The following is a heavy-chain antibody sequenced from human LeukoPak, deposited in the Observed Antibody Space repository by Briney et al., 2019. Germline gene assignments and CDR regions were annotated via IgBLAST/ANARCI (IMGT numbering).Heavy chain of an antibody. CDR2: INPNSGGT. V-gene: IGHV1-2*02. CDR1: GYTFTGYY. J-gene: IGHJ6*03. CDR3: ARDKTQSPLDYYYMDV. Sequence: ASAKVSCKASGYTFTGYYMHWVRQAPGQGLEWMGWINPNSGGTNYAQKFQGRVTMTRDTSISTACMELRRLRSDDTAVYYCARDKTQSPLDYYYMDVWGKGTTVTVSS. D-gene: IGHD4-11*01.